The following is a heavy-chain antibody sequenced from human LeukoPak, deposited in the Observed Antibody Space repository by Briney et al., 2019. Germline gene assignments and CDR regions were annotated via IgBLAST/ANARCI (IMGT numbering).Heavy chain of an antibody. D-gene: IGHD3-16*02. CDR1: GYSISSGYY. V-gene: IGHV4-38-2*02. CDR3: ARGSMITFGGVIANFDY. Sequence: TSETLSLTCTVSGYSISSGYYWGWIRQPPGKGLEWIGSIYHSGSTYYNPSLKSRVTISVDTSKNQFSLKLSSVTAADTAVYYCARGSMITFGGVIANFDYWGQGTLVTVSS. J-gene: IGHJ4*02. CDR2: IYHSGST.